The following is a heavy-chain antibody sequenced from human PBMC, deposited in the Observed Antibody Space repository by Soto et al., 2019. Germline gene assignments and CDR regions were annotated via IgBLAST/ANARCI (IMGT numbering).Heavy chain of an antibody. CDR3: AKENGYSSRCFDFAY. D-gene: IGHD6-13*01. J-gene: IGHJ4*02. CDR2: IKEDGIEK. CDR1: GFTFRRSW. Sequence: PGGSLRLSCTDSGFTFRRSWMTWVRQAPGKGLEWVANIKEDGIEKNYVDSVEGRFTISRDNAKNSLYLQMNSLRAEDTAVYYSAKENGYSSRCFDFAYWGQGPLVTLSS. V-gene: IGHV3-7*05.